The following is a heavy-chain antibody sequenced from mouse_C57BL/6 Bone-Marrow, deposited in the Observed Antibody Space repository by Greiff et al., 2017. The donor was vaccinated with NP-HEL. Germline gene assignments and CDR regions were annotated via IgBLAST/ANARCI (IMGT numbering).Heavy chain of an antibody. V-gene: IGHV14-3*01. CDR3: ARRAPFITTVVGGYYFDD. CDR2: IDPANGNT. CDR1: GFNIKNTY. D-gene: IGHD1-1*01. Sequence: VQLKQSVAELVRPGASVKLSCTASGFNIKNTYMHWVKQRPEQGLEWIGRIDPANGNTKYAPKFQGKATITADTSSNTAYLQLSSLTSEDTAIYYCARRAPFITTVVGGYYFDDWGQGTTLTVSS. J-gene: IGHJ2*01.